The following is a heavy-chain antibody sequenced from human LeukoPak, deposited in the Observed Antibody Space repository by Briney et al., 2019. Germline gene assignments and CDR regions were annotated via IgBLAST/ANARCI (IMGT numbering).Heavy chain of an antibody. CDR2: IYYSGST. Sequence: SETLSLTCTVSGGSMSTYYWSWIRQPPEKGLEWIGYIYYSGSTNYNPSLKSRVTISVDTSKNQFSLKLSSVTAADTAVYYCASSRRDGYNLDYWGQGTLVTVSS. V-gene: IGHV4-59*08. CDR1: GGSMSTYY. D-gene: IGHD5-24*01. CDR3: ASSRRDGYNLDY. J-gene: IGHJ4*02.